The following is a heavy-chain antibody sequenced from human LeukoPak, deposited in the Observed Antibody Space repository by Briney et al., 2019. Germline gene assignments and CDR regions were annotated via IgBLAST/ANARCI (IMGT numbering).Heavy chain of an antibody. V-gene: IGHV4-31*03. Sequence: SQTLSLTCTVSGGSISSGGYYWSWIRQHPGKGLEWIGYIYYSGSTYYNPSLKSRVTISVDTSKNRFSLKLSSVTAADTAVYYCARGTYYYDSSGVYYFDYWGQGTLVTVSS. J-gene: IGHJ4*02. CDR3: ARGTYYYDSSGVYYFDY. CDR1: GGSISSGGYY. CDR2: IYYSGST. D-gene: IGHD3-22*01.